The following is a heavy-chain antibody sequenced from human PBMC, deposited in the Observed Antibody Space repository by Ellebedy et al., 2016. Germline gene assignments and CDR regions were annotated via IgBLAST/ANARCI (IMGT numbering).Heavy chain of an antibody. CDR3: ATSSPPAQGLFDI. Sequence: SETLSLXXTVAGDSVSSGNYYWSWIRQSPGKGLEWIGYIYFSGSTNYNPSLQYRMSISGDTSRNQFSLQLRSVTAADTAVYYCATSSPPAQGLFDIWGQGTMVTVSS. CDR1: GDSVSSGNYY. D-gene: IGHD3/OR15-3a*01. J-gene: IGHJ3*02. V-gene: IGHV4-61*01. CDR2: IYFSGST.